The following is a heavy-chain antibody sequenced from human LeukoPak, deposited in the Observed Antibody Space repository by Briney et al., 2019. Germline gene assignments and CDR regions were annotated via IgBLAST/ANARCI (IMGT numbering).Heavy chain of an antibody. CDR1: GFTFRGNG. CDR3: ARDQGTSVTAMVGGHFDY. D-gene: IGHD4-17*01. Sequence: PGRSLRLSCAASGFTFRGNGMHWVRQAPGKGLEWVAIIWYDGSNRYYADPVKGRFTISRDNSKNTLFLQMNSPAAEDTAVYYCARDQGTSVTAMVGGHFDYWGPGTLVTVSS. J-gene: IGHJ4*02. CDR2: IWYDGSNR. V-gene: IGHV3-33*01.